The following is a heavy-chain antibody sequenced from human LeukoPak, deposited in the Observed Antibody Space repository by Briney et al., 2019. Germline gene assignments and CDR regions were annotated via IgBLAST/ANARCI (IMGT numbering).Heavy chain of an antibody. CDR3: ARGPRGYSGYDNNFDY. Sequence: PGGSLRLSCVASGFSFSHYGMHWVRQAPGKGLEWVAAISYDGTNKYYADSVKGRFAISRDNSKNTLYLQMNSLRAEDTAVYYCARGPRGYSGYDNNFDYWGQGTLVTVSS. CDR1: GFSFSHYG. J-gene: IGHJ4*02. V-gene: IGHV3-30*03. CDR2: ISYDGTNK. D-gene: IGHD5-12*01.